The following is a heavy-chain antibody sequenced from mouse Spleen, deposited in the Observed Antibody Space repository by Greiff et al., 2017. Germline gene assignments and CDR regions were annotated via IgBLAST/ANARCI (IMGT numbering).Heavy chain of an antibody. CDR2: IDPSDSYT. CDR1: GYTFTSYW. V-gene: IGHV1-50*01. CDR3: ARGYGNSFDY. Sequence: QVQLQQSGAELVKPGASVKLSCKASGYTFTSYWMQWVKQRPGQGLEWIGEIDPSDSYTNYNQKFKGKATLTVDTSSSTAYMQLSSLTSEDSAVYYCARGYGNSFDYWGQGTTLTVSS. D-gene: IGHD2-1*01. J-gene: IGHJ2*01.